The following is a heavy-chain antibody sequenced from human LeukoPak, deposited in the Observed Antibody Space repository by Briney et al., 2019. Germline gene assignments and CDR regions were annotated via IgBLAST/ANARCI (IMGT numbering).Heavy chain of an antibody. CDR3: TRVGQSTDFDY. CDR2: INPNSGGT. J-gene: IGHJ4*02. D-gene: IGHD2-2*01. Sequence: GASVKVSCTASGYTFTGYYIHWARQAPGQGLEWMGWINPNSGGTNYAQNFQGRVTMTRDTSISTAYMELSRLRTDDTAVYFCTRVGQSTDFDYWGQGALVTVSS. CDR1: GYTFTGYY. V-gene: IGHV1-2*02.